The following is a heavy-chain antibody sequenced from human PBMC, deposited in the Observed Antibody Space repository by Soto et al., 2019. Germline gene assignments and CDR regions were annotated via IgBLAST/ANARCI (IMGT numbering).Heavy chain of an antibody. CDR3: ARVRVLLWFGEPEYYFDY. D-gene: IGHD3-10*01. CDR2: INPNSGGT. Sequence: ASVKVSCKASGYTFTGYYMHWVRQAPGQGLEWMGWINPNSGGTNYAQKLQGRVTMTRDTSISTAYMELSRLRSDDTAVYYCARVRVLLWFGEPEYYFDYWGQGTLVTVSS. V-gene: IGHV1-2*02. CDR1: GYTFTGYY. J-gene: IGHJ4*02.